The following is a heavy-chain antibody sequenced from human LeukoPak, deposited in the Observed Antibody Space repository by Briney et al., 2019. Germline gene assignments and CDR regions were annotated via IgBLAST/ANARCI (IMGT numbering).Heavy chain of an antibody. D-gene: IGHD3-16*01. Sequence: GGSLRLSCAASEFTFSSYSMNWVRQAPGKGLEWVGRVKNRGDGRTTDYAAPVKGRFIISRDDSKKTVYLQMDSLKTEDTAVYFCTTEYFGGFEYWGQGTLVTVSS. V-gene: IGHV3-15*07. CDR3: TTEYFGGFEY. CDR1: EFTFSSYS. J-gene: IGHJ4*02. CDR2: VKNRGDGRTT.